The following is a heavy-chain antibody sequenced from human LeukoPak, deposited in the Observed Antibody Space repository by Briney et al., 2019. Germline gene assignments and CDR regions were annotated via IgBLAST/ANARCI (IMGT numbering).Heavy chain of an antibody. CDR1: GFTFGDYA. J-gene: IGHJ4*02. CDR3: TRAIAAGHFDY. Sequence: PGGSLRLSCTASGFTFGDYATSWVRQAPGKGLEWVGFIRSKAYGGTTEYAASVKGRFTISRDDSKSIAYLQMNSLKTEDTAVYYCTRAIAAGHFDYWGQGTLVTVSS. CDR2: IRSKAYGGTT. V-gene: IGHV3-49*04. D-gene: IGHD6-13*01.